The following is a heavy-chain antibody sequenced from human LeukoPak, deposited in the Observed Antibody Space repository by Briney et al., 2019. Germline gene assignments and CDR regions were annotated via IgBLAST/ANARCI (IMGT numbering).Heavy chain of an antibody. D-gene: IGHD5-24*01. J-gene: IGHJ4*02. V-gene: IGHV4-30-2*03. CDR2: IYHSGST. CDR3: ARLPRDGYNLYYFDY. Sequence: SETLSLTCAVSGGSISSGGYSWSWIRQPPGKGLEWIGYIYHSGSTYYNPSLKSRVTISVDTSKNQFSLKLSSVTAADTAVYYCARLPRDGYNLYYFDYWGQGTLVTVSS. CDR1: GGSISSGGYS.